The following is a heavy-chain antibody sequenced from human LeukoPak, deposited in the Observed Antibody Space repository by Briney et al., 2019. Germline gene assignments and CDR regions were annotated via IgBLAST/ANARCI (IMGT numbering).Heavy chain of an antibody. CDR3: ASLYCGGDCYSGDY. V-gene: IGHV4-34*01. CDR2: INHSGST. D-gene: IGHD2-21*02. J-gene: IGHJ4*02. Sequence: SETLSHTCAVYGGSFSGYYWSWIRQPPGKGLEWIGEINHSGSTNYNPSLKSRVTISVDTSKNQFSLKLSSVTAADTAVYYCASLYCGGDCYSGDYWGQGTLVTVSS. CDR1: GGSFSGYY.